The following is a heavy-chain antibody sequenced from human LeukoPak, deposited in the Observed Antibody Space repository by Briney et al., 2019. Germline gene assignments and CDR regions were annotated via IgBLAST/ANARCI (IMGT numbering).Heavy chain of an antibody. CDR3: ARPIPGYYYYYMDV. Sequence: LETLSLTCTVSGGSISSSSYHWGWIRQPPGKGLEWIGSIYYSGSTYYNPSLKSRVTISVDTSKNQFSLKLSSVTAADTAVYYCARPIPGYYYYYMDVWGKGTTVTVSS. CDR2: IYYSGST. V-gene: IGHV4-39*01. D-gene: IGHD2-2*02. J-gene: IGHJ6*03. CDR1: GGSISSSSYH.